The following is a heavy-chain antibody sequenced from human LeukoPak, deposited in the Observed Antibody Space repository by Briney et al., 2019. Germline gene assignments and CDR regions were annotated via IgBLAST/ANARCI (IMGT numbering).Heavy chain of an antibody. V-gene: IGHV5-51*01. CDR1: GYSFTSYL. J-gene: IGHJ4*02. CDR3: ASLSYSSSWYNFDY. D-gene: IGHD6-13*01. Sequence: GESLKISCKGSGYSFTSYLMGWVRQMPGKGLEWMGIIYPGDSDTRYSPSFQGQVTISADKSISTAYLQWSSLKASDTAMYYCASLSYSSSWYNFDYWGQGTLVTVSS. CDR2: IYPGDSDT.